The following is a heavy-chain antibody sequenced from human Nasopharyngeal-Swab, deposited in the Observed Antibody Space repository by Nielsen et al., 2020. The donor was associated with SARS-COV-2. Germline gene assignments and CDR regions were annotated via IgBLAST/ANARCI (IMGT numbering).Heavy chain of an antibody. CDR3: ARGGDPREVVAATDCFDP. D-gene: IGHD2-15*01. Sequence: ASAKVSSKASGYTFTRYYIHWVRQAPGQGREWMGIINPDGGSARYSQNFQGRVTMTRDTSTNTVYMELYSLTSEDTAVYYCARGGDPREVVAATDCFDPWGQGTLVTVSS. J-gene: IGHJ5*02. CDR2: INPDGGSA. V-gene: IGHV1-46*01. CDR1: GYTFTRYY.